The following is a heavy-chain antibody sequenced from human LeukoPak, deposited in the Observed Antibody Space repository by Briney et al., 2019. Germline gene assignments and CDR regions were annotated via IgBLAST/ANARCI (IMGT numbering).Heavy chain of an antibody. J-gene: IGHJ4*02. CDR1: GGSFSGYY. CDR3: ARQWELPYYFDY. CDR2: INHSGST. D-gene: IGHD1-26*01. Sequence: SETLSLTCAVYGGSFSGYYWSWIRQPPGKGLDWIGEINHSGSTNYNPSLKSRVTISVDTSKNQFSLKLSSVTAADTAVYYCARQWELPYYFDYWGQGTLVTVSS. V-gene: IGHV4-34*01.